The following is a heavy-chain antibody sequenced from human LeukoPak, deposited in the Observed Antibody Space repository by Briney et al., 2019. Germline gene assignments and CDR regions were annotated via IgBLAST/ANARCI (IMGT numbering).Heavy chain of an antibody. Sequence: KPGESLKLSCKTSGYRFTDYWIGWVRQMPGKGLEWMGIIDPADSDARYSPSFQGQVTFSADKSISTAYLQWRSLKASDTAIYYCARRLTTVGYFDYWGRGTLVTVSS. CDR2: IDPADSDA. D-gene: IGHD4-23*01. CDR3: ARRLTTVGYFDY. CDR1: GYRFTDYW. J-gene: IGHJ4*02. V-gene: IGHV5-51*01.